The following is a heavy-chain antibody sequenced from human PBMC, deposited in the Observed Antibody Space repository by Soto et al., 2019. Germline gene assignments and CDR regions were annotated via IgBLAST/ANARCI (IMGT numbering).Heavy chain of an antibody. V-gene: IGHV4-4*07. D-gene: IGHD2-15*01. CDR3: AGEQSGAANF. Sequence: QLQLQESGPGLVEPSETLSLTCSVSGDSMSSYYWSWIRQSAEKGLEWIVRISATGTTSYIPSLKSRITLSVHTSKNQFSLNLKFVTAADTAVYFCAGEQSGAANFWGQGTLVTVS. CDR2: ISATGTT. J-gene: IGHJ3*01. CDR1: GDSMSSYY.